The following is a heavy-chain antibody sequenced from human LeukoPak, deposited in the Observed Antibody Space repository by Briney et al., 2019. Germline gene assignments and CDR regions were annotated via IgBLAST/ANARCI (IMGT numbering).Heavy chain of an antibody. D-gene: IGHD2-21*01. V-gene: IGHV4-59*08. CDR1: GGPISSYY. Sequence: SETLSLTCTVSGGPISSYYWSWIRQPPGKGLEWIGYIYYSGSTNYNPSLKSRVTISVDTSKNQFSLKLSSVTAADTAVYYCARRVEGDDAFDIWGQGTMVTVSS. CDR3: ARRVEGDDAFDI. J-gene: IGHJ3*02. CDR2: IYYSGST.